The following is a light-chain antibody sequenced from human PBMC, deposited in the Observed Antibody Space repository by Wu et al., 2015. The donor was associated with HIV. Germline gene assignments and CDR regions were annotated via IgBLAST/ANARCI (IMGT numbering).Light chain of an antibody. J-gene: IGKJ1*01. CDR2: DAS. V-gene: IGKV3-15*01. Sequence: EIEMTQSPATLSVSPGERATLSCRPSQSLNDNLAWYQQKPGQAPRLLIYDASTRAIGIPARFSGSGSGTEFTLTISSMQSEDFAVYYCQQYNNWPPSATFGQGTKVDNQT. CDR1: QSLNDN. CDR3: QQYNNWPPSAT.